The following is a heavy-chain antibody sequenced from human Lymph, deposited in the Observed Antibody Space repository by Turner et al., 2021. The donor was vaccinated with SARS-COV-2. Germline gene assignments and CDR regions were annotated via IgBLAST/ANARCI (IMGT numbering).Heavy chain of an antibody. CDR2: NYSGGNT. Sequence: VQLVEIGAGLILPGGSLTVSCASSGIIVSRNYMNWVRQAPGKGLGWVSVNYSGGNTYYADSVKGRFTISRDNYKKTLYQKMNSLRVEDTAVYYCERDLGTYGMDVWGQGTTVTVS. CDR3: ERDLGTYGMDV. CDR1: GIIVSRNY. D-gene: IGHD6-13*01. J-gene: IGHJ6*02. V-gene: IGHV3-53*02.